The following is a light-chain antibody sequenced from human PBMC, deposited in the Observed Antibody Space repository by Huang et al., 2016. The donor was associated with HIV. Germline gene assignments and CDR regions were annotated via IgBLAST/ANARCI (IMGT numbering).Light chain of an antibody. CDR3: QQRNNWPPTYT. CDR2: DAS. Sequence: DIVLTQSPASLSLSPGERATLSCRASQTIRTFLAWYQQKPGQSPRLLIYDASNRATRIPARFRGSGSGTDFTLTINNLEPEDSAVYYCQQRNNWPPTYTFGQGTKLEIK. J-gene: IGKJ2*01. CDR1: QTIRTF. V-gene: IGKV3-11*01.